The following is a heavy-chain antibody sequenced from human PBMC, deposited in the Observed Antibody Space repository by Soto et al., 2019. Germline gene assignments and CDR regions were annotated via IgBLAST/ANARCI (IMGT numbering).Heavy chain of an antibody. CDR3: AKTHDIVVVVAEFDY. D-gene: IGHD2-15*01. CDR2: ISGSGGST. V-gene: IGHV3-23*01. J-gene: IGHJ4*02. CDR1: GFTFSSYA. Sequence: PGGSLRLSCAASGFTFSSYAMSWVRQAPGKGLEWVSAISGSGGSTYYADSVKGRFTISRDNSKNTLYLQMNSLRAEDTAVYYCAKTHDIVVVVAEFDYWGQGTLVTVSS.